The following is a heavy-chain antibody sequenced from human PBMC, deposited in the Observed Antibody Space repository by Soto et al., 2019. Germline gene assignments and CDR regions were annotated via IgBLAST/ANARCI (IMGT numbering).Heavy chain of an antibody. Sequence: HPGGSLRLSCAASGFTFSSYSMNWVRQAPGKGLEWVSYISSSSSTIYYADSVKGRFTISRDNAKNSLYLQMNSLRAEDTAVYYCARAESLWGSYRYTRYGTLDIWGQGTMVTVSS. CDR1: GFTFSSYS. CDR3: ARAESLWGSYRYTRYGTLDI. J-gene: IGHJ3*02. CDR2: ISSSSSTI. D-gene: IGHD3-16*02. V-gene: IGHV3-48*01.